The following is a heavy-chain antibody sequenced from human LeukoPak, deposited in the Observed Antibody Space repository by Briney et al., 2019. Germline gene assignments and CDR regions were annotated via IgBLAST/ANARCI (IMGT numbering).Heavy chain of an antibody. CDR1: GDSVSSNSVT. V-gene: IGHV6-1*01. CDR3: ARRLTQYDCFDP. D-gene: IGHD2-2*01. Sequence: SQTLSLTCAISGDSVSSNSVTWKWIRKYPSRGLEWLGRTYYRSTWYNDYAVSVRGRITVNPDTSKNQFSLHLNSVTPEDTAVYYCARRLTQYDCFDPWGQGILVTVSS. J-gene: IGHJ5*02. CDR2: TYYRSTWYN.